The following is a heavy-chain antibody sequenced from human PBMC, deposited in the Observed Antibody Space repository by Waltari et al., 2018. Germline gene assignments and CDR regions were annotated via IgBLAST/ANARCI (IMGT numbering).Heavy chain of an antibody. D-gene: IGHD3-10*01. CDR2: TKHSGST. CDR1: GGSFSGYY. CDR3: ARANLRGVARWDWFDP. Sequence: QVQLQQWGAGLLKPSETLSLTCAVYGGSFSGYYWSWVRQPPGKGVEGIGETKHSGSTNYNPSLKSRVTISVDTSKNQFSLKLSSVTAADTAVYYCARANLRGVARWDWFDPWGQGTLVTVSS. V-gene: IGHV4-34*01. J-gene: IGHJ5*02.